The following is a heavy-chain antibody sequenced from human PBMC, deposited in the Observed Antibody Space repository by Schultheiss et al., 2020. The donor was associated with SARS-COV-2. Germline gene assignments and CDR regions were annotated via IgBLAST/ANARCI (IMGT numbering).Heavy chain of an antibody. V-gene: IGHV5-51*01. CDR1: GYSFTSYW. D-gene: IGHD3-9*01. CDR3: ARHAYYDILTGHFPRPFDY. Sequence: GGSLRLSCKGSGYSFTSYWIGWVRQMPGKGLEWMGIIYPGDSDTRYSPSFQGQVTISADKSISTAYLQWSSLKASDTAMYYCARHAYYDILTGHFPRPFDYWGQGTLVTVSS. CDR2: IYPGDSDT. J-gene: IGHJ4*02.